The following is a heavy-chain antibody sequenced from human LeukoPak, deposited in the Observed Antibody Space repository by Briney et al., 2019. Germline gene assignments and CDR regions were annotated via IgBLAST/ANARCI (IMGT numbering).Heavy chain of an antibody. CDR2: IKEDGSGK. CDR3: ARHIPRGNNYFDC. V-gene: IGHV3-7*03. Sequence: GGSLRLSCAASGFTFSDHWMTWVRQAPGKRLEWVANIKEDGSGKYYADSVKGRFTVSRDNAKNSLSLQMNSLGAEDTAVYYCARHIPRGNNYFDCWGQGTLVTVSS. J-gene: IGHJ4*02. D-gene: IGHD2-21*01. CDR1: GFTFSDHW.